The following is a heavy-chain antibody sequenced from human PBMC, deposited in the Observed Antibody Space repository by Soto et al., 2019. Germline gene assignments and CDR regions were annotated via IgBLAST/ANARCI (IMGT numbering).Heavy chain of an antibody. Sequence: SETLSLTCTVSGGSISSYYWSWIRQPPGKGLEWIGYIYYSGSTNYNPSLKSRVTISVDTSKNQFSLKLSSVTAADTAVYYCARSSPMSIVATIDPFDYWGQGTLVTVSS. V-gene: IGHV4-59*08. CDR3: ARSSPMSIVATIDPFDY. D-gene: IGHD5-12*01. CDR1: GGSISSYY. J-gene: IGHJ4*02. CDR2: IYYSGST.